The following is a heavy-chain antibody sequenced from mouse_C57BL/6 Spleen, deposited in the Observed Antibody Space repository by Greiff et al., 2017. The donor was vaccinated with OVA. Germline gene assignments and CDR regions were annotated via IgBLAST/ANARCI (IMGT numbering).Heavy chain of an antibody. CDR3: ARGDYGSSSFAY. CDR1: GYTFTSYW. Sequence: QVQLQQPGAELVMPGASVKLSCKASGYTFTSYWMHWVKQRPGQGLEWIGEIDPSDSYTNYNQKFKGKSTLTVDKSSSTAYRQLSSVTSEDYAVDYCARGDYGSSSFAYWGQGTLVTVSA. D-gene: IGHD1-1*01. CDR2: IDPSDSYT. J-gene: IGHJ3*01. V-gene: IGHV1-69*01.